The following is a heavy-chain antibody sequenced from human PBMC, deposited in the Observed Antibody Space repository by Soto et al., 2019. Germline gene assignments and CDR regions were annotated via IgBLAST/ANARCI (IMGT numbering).Heavy chain of an antibody. CDR3: ARDHYGSGSYYNYFDY. CDR1: GGSISSSSCY. J-gene: IGHJ4*02. CDR2: IYYSGST. Sequence: SETLSFTCTVSGGSISSSSCYWGWIRQPPGKGLEWIGSIYYSGSTYYNPSLKSRVTISVDTSKNQFSLKLSSVTAADTAVYYCARDHYGSGSYYNYFDYWGQGTLVTVSS. V-gene: IGHV4-39*01. D-gene: IGHD3-10*01.